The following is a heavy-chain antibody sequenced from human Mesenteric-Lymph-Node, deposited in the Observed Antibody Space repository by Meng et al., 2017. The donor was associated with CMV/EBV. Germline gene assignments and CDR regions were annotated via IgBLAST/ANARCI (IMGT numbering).Heavy chain of an antibody. Sequence: QLQLHQWGAGLFKPSETLSVTCAVYGGSFSGYYWNRIRQSPEKGLEWIGEINHSGSTTYNPSFTSRIIISVDTSTNQISLNMSSVTAADTAVYYCARGSSYDILTGYFDYWGQGALVTVSS. CDR2: INHSGST. CDR3: ARGSSYDILTGYFDY. CDR1: GGSFSGYY. V-gene: IGHV4-34*01. D-gene: IGHD3-9*01. J-gene: IGHJ4*02.